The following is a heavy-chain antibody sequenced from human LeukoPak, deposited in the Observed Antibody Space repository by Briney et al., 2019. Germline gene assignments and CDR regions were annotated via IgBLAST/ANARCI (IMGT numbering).Heavy chain of an antibody. CDR1: GYTFTSYY. J-gene: IGHJ3*02. Sequence: ASVKVSCKASGYTFTSYYMHWVRQAPGQGLEWMGIINPSGGSTSYAQKFQGRVTMTRDTSTSTVYMELSSLRSEDTAVYYCARSPEVGIAAAGAPDAFDIWGQGTMVTVSS. V-gene: IGHV1-46*01. CDR3: ARSPEVGIAAAGAPDAFDI. D-gene: IGHD6-13*01. CDR2: INPSGGST.